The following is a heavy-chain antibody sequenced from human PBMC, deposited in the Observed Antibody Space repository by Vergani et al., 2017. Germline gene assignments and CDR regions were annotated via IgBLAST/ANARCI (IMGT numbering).Heavy chain of an antibody. CDR2: IWYDGSNK. D-gene: IGHD7-27*01. Sequence: QVQLVESGGGVVQPGRSLRLSCAASGFTFSSYGMHWVRQAPGKGLEWVAVIWYDGSNKYYADSVKGRFTISRDNSKNTLYLQMNSLRAEDTAVYYCARDRNWEYYFDYWGQGTLVTVSS. CDR3: ARDRNWEYYFDY. J-gene: IGHJ4*02. V-gene: IGHV3-33*01. CDR1: GFTFSSYG.